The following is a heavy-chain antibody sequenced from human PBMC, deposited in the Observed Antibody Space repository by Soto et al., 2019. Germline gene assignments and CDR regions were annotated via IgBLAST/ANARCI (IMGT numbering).Heavy chain of an antibody. D-gene: IGHD6-19*01. V-gene: IGHV4-39*01. CDR1: GGSISSSSYY. Sequence: LSLTCTVSGGSISSSSYYWGWIRQPPGKGLEWIGSIYYSGSTYYNPSLKSRVTISVDTSKNQFSLKLSSVTAADTAVYYCARQSSSSGYSSGWYEDNWFDPWGQGTLVTVSS. J-gene: IGHJ5*02. CDR2: IYYSGST. CDR3: ARQSSSSGYSSGWYEDNWFDP.